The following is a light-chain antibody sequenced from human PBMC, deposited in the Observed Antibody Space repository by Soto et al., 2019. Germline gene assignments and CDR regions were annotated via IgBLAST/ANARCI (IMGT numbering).Light chain of an antibody. CDR2: GAS. J-gene: IGKJ4*01. Sequence: EIVLTQSPGTLSLSPGERATLSCRASQSVSSSYLDWYQQKPGQAPRLLIYGASSRATGIPDRFSGSGSGTDFTLTISRLEPEDFAVYYCQQYCSSPLNFGGGTKVEIK. CDR1: QSVSSSY. V-gene: IGKV3-20*01. CDR3: QQYCSSPLN.